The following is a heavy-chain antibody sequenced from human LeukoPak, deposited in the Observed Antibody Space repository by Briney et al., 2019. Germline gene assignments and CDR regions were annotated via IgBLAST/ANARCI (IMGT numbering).Heavy chain of an antibody. CDR1: GGSISSSGYY. V-gene: IGHV4-39*01. CDR2: IYYSGST. J-gene: IGHJ5*02. CDR3: ARHEYSGSYYGSSWFDP. Sequence: SETLSLTCTVSGGSISSSGYYWGWIRQPPGKGLEWIASIYYSGSTYYNPSLKSRVTISADTSKNQLSLKLSSLTAADTAVYYCARHEYSGSYYGSSWFDPWGQGTLVTVSS. D-gene: IGHD1-26*01.